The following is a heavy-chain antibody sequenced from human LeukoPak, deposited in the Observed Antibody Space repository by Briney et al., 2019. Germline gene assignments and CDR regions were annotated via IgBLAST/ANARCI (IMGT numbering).Heavy chain of an antibody. V-gene: IGHV1-2*02. CDR2: INPDSGAT. J-gene: IGHJ4*02. CDR1: GYTFTGYH. D-gene: IGHD4-17*01. Sequence: GASVKVSCKASGYTFTGYHIHWVRQAPGEGLEWMGWINPDSGATNYVQKFQGRVTMTRDTSISTAYMELSRLRSDDTAVYYCARSMTTVMQFDYWGQGTLVTVSS. CDR3: ARSMTTVMQFDY.